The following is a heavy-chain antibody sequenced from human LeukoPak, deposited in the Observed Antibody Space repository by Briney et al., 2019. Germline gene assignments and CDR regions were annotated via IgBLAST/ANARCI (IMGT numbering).Heavy chain of an antibody. CDR1: GYTFTSYD. CDR3: ARGLMTTVVTRDDY. V-gene: IGHV1-8*01. Sequence: ASVKVFCKASGYTFTSYDINWVRQATGQGLEWMGWMNPNSGNTGYAQKFQGRVTMTRNTSISTAYMELSSLRSEDTAVYYCARGLMTTVVTRDDYWGQGTLVTVSS. D-gene: IGHD4-23*01. J-gene: IGHJ4*02. CDR2: MNPNSGNT.